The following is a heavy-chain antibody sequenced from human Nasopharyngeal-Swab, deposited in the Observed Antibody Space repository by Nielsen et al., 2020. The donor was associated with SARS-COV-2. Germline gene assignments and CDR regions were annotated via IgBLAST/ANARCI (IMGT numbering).Heavy chain of an antibody. CDR1: GGSFSGYY. CDR3: ARYCSGTSCSLGMDV. D-gene: IGHD2-2*01. CDR2: INHSGST. J-gene: IGHJ6*02. Sequence: SETLSLTCAVYGGSFSGYYWSWIRQPPGKGLEWIGEINHSGSTNYNPSLKSRVTISVDTSKNQFSLKLSSVTAADTAVYYCARYCSGTSCSLGMDVWGQGTTVTVSS. V-gene: IGHV4-34*01.